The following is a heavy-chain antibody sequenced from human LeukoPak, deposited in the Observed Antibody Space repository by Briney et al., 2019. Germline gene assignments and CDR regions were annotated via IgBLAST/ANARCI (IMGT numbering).Heavy chain of an antibody. D-gene: IGHD3-16*01. J-gene: IGHJ4*02. CDR2: ISHGGHT. V-gene: IGHV4-34*01. CDR1: GGSFSDYL. Sequence: PSETLSPTCAVYGGSFSDYLWNWIRQSPGKGLEWIGEISHGGHTNYNPSLKSRVTVSVDTSKNQFSLNLNTMTAADTAVYYCAREMITDRGGYDSWGQGTLVSVSS. CDR3: AREMITDRGGYDS.